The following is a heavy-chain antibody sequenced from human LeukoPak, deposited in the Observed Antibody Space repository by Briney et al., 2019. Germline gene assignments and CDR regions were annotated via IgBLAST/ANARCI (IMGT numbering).Heavy chain of an antibody. D-gene: IGHD1-1*01. Sequence: SETLSLTCTVSGGSISSSSYYWGWIRQPPGKGLEWIGSIYYSGSTYYNPSLKSRVTISVDTSKNQFSLKLSSVTAADTAVYYCARVGGTNYHYYGMDVWGQGTTVTVSS. V-gene: IGHV4-39*07. J-gene: IGHJ6*02. CDR3: ARVGGTNYHYYGMDV. CDR2: IYYSGST. CDR1: GGSISSSSYY.